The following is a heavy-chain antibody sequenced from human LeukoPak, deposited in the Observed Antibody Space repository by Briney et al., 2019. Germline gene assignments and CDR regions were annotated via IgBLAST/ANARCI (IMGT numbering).Heavy chain of an antibody. V-gene: IGHV4-38-2*02. CDR1: GYSISSGYY. Sequence: NPSETLSLTCTVSGYSISSGYYWGWIRQPPGKGLEWIGSIYHSGSTYYNPSLKSRVTISVDTSKNQFSLKLSSVTAADTAVYYCAREGYDFWSGPRPNWLYPWGQGTLVTVSS. CDR3: AREGYDFWSGPRPNWLYP. D-gene: IGHD3-3*01. J-gene: IGHJ5*02. CDR2: IYHSGST.